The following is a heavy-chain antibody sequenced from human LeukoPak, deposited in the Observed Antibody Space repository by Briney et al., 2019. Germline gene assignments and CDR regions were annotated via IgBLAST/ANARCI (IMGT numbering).Heavy chain of an antibody. CDR3: AKDGLWFGDLTYFDY. V-gene: IGHV3-30*18. D-gene: IGHD3-10*01. J-gene: IGHJ4*02. CDR2: ISSDGSNK. Sequence: GGSLRLSCAASGFTFSNAWMSWVRQAPGKGLEWVAVISSDGSNKYYADSVKGRFTISRDNSKNTLFLQMNSLRAEDTAVYYCAKDGLWFGDLTYFDYWGQGTLVTVSS. CDR1: GFTFSNAW.